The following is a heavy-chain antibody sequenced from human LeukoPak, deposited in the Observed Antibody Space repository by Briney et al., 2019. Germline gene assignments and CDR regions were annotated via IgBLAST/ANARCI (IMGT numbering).Heavy chain of an antibody. CDR1: GDRVSTNNAA. CDR3: AREKGGIAATPFYGMGG. CDR2: TYYRSKWYN. D-gene: IGHD2-15*01. Sequence: SHTLSLTCAISGDRVSTNNAAWSWIRQSPSRGLEWLGRTYYRSKWYNYYAGSMKSRIIFSPATSNNQFSLQLNSLTPEDTAVYYCAREKGGIAATPFYGMGGWGQGTTVTVSS. V-gene: IGHV6-1*01. J-gene: IGHJ6*02.